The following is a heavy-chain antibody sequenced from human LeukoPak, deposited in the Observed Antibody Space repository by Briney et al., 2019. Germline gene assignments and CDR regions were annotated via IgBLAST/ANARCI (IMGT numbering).Heavy chain of an antibody. D-gene: IGHD3-10*01. Sequence: ASVKVSCKASGYSFSGHYIRWVRQASGQGLEWMGQINPNSAASHYAQKFQDRVTMTSDTSINMVYMELRSLRSDDTAVYYCARDFYGSRPCAFDYWGQGTLITVSS. CDR2: INPNSAAS. CDR3: ARDFYGSRPCAFDY. V-gene: IGHV1-2*06. J-gene: IGHJ4*02. CDR1: GYSFSGHY.